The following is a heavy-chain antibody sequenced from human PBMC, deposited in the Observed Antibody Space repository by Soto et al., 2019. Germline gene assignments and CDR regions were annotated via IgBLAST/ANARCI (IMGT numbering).Heavy chain of an antibody. CDR3: AKRGVSGDFDY. D-gene: IGHD3-10*01. J-gene: IGHJ4*02. Sequence: AGSLRLSCAASGFTVSSNYMSWVRQAPGKGLEWVSVIYSGGSTYYADSVKGRFTISRDNSKNTLYLQMNSLRAEDTAVYYCAKRGVSGDFDYWGQGTLVTVSS. V-gene: IGHV3-53*01. CDR2: IYSGGST. CDR1: GFTVSSNY.